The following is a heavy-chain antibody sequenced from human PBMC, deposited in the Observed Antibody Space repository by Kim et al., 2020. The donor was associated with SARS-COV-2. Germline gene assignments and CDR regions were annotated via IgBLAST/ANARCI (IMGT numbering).Heavy chain of an antibody. CDR1: GFTYTTYA. CDR3: VKSGSTIGWFDP. CDR2: ISHGGGNS. Sequence: GGSLRLSCAFPGFTYTTYALGWVRQSPGKGLEWIAGISHGGGNSYYADSVRGRFTISRDEFKNTVYLQMNSLTAEDTAVYYCVKSGSTIGWFDPWGQGTLVTVSS. J-gene: IGHJ5*02. V-gene: IGHV3-23*01. D-gene: IGHD1-26*01.